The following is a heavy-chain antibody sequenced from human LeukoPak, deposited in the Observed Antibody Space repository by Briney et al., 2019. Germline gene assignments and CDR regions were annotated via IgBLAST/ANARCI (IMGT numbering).Heavy chain of an antibody. CDR2: INPNSGGT. D-gene: IGHD5-18*01. J-gene: IGHJ4*02. V-gene: IGHV1-2*02. Sequence: ASVKVSCKASGYTFSSYGISWVRQAPGQGLEWMGWINPNSGGTNYAQKFRGRVTMTRDTSINTAYMELSRLRSDDTAVYYCASEDTAMAKLGDYWGQGTLVTVSS. CDR1: GYTFSSYG. CDR3: ASEDTAMAKLGDY.